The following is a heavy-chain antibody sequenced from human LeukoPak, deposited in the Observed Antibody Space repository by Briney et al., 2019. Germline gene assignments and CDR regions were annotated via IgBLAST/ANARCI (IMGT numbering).Heavy chain of an antibody. V-gene: IGHV1-18*01. CDR1: GYSFTSYG. CDR3: ARDKMRMITFGGVIVMRGDFDY. Sequence: ASVKVSCKASGYSFTSYGISWVRQAPGQGLEWMGWISAYNGNTNYAQKLQGRVTMTTDTSTSTAYMELRSLRSDDTAVYYCARDKMRMITFGGVIVMRGDFDYWGQGTLVTVSS. J-gene: IGHJ4*02. CDR2: ISAYNGNT. D-gene: IGHD3-16*02.